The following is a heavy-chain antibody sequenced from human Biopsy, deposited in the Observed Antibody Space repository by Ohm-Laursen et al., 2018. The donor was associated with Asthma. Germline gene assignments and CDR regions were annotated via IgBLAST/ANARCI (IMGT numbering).Heavy chain of an antibody. CDR1: GGSFSNFA. D-gene: IGHD6-19*01. Sequence: SVKVSCKASGGSFSNFAISWVRQAPGQGLEWLGGTMTVFGTTNYAQKFQGRVTITADESTSTAYMEVTSLRSEDTAIYYCARCQVGYSSGWSLLLKKIYYSGMDVWGQGTAVTVSS. J-gene: IGHJ6*02. CDR3: ARCQVGYSSGWSLLLKKIYYSGMDV. CDR2: TMTVFGTT. V-gene: IGHV1-69*13.